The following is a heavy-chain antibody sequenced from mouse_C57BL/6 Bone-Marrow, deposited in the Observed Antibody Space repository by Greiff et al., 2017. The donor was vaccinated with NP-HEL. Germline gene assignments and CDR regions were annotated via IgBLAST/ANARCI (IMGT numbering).Heavy chain of an antibody. J-gene: IGHJ4*01. CDR2: IYPGDGDT. Sequence: QVQLKESGPELVKPGASVKISCKASGYAFSNSWMNWVKQRPGRGLELIGRIYPGDGDTNYNGKFKGKATLTADKSSSTAYMQLSSLTSEDSAVYFCARDPGYAMDYWGQGTSVTVSS. CDR3: ARDPGYAMDY. V-gene: IGHV1-82*01. CDR1: GYAFSNSW.